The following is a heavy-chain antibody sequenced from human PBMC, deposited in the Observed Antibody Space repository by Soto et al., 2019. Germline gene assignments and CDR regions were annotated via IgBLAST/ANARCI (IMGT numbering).Heavy chain of an antibody. J-gene: IGHJ6*02. V-gene: IGHV1-18*01. CDR1: GGTFSSYA. CDR2: ISAYNGNT. Sequence: ASVKVSCKASGGTFSSYAISWVRQAPGQGLEWMGWISAYNGNTNYAQKLQGRVTMTTDTSTSTAYMELRSLRSDDTAVYYCARGKGYSYGRYYYYYYGMDVWGQGTTVTVSS. CDR3: ARGKGYSYGRYYYYYYGMDV. D-gene: IGHD5-18*01.